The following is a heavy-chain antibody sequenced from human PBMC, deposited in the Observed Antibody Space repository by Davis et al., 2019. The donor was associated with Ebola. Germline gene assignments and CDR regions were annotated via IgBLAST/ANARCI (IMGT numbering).Heavy chain of an antibody. V-gene: IGHV5-51*01. Sequence: KVSCKGSGYSFTSYWIGWVRQLPGKGLEWMGSIYPGDSDTSYSPSFQGQVTISADKSISTAYLQWSSLKASDTAMYYCAGLDSSGYVYWGRGTLVTVTS. CDR3: AGLDSSGYVY. CDR1: GYSFTSYW. J-gene: IGHJ4*02. CDR2: IYPGDSDT. D-gene: IGHD5-18*01.